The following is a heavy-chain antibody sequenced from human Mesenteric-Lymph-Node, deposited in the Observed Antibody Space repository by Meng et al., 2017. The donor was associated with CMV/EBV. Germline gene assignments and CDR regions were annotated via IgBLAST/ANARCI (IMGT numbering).Heavy chain of an antibody. CDR2: ISRSSKFI. Sequence: GGSLRLSCAASGFTFTSYSLNWVRQAPGKGLEWVSSISRSSKFIYYADSLEGRFTVSRDNAKNSLFLQMNSLRAEDTAIYYCSRGGFCGGDCYSIQDFDYWGQGTLVTVSS. D-gene: IGHD2-21*01. CDR1: GFTFTSYS. J-gene: IGHJ4*02. CDR3: SRGGFCGGDCYSIQDFDY. V-gene: IGHV3-21*01.